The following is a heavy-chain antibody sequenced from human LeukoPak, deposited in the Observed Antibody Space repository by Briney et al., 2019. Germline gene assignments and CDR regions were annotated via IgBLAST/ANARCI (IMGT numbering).Heavy chain of an antibody. J-gene: IGHJ5*02. V-gene: IGHV3-74*01. CDR1: GFTFSSYW. CDR2: INSDGSST. D-gene: IGHD6-19*01. Sequence: QAGGSLRLSCAASGFTFSSYWIHWVRQAPGKGLVWVSRINSDGSSTRYADSVKGRFTISRDNAKNTLYLQMNSLRAEDTAMYYCARVLSGGWYKNWFDPWGQGTLVTVSS. CDR3: ARVLSGGWYKNWFDP.